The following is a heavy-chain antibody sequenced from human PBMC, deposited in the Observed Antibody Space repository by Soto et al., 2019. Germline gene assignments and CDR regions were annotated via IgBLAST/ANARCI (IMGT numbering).Heavy chain of an antibody. V-gene: IGHV3-48*03. CDR3: ARYCSGGSCYDGNMDV. Sequence: QPWGSLRLSCAASGITFSNYEMNWFRQAPGKGLEWVSYISSSGTTTYYADSVKGRFTISRDNAKNSVYLQMNSLRVEDTAVYYCARYCSGGSCYDGNMDVWGQGTTVNVSS. CDR2: ISSSGTTT. CDR1: GITFSNYE. D-gene: IGHD2-15*01. J-gene: IGHJ6*02.